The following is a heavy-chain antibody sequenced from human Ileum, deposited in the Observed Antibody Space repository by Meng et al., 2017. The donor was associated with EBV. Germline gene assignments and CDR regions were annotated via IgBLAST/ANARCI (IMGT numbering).Heavy chain of an antibody. J-gene: IGHJ4*02. Sequence: QGQLQESGPGLVKPSQTLFLTCTVSGGSISSGDYYWSWIRQPPGKGLEWIGYIYNSGSTYYNPSLKSRVTISVDTSKNQFSLKLRFVTAADTAVYYCAREGRSHQVGVSVYWGQGNLVTVSS. CDR2: IYNSGST. D-gene: IGHD2-21*01. CDR3: AREGRSHQVGVSVY. CDR1: GGSISSGDYY. V-gene: IGHV4-30-4*01.